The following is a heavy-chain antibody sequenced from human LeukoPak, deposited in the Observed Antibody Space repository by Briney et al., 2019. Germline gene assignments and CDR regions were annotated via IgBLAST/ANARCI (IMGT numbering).Heavy chain of an antibody. CDR3: ASQIPYYYGMDV. CDR2: INQDGSEK. V-gene: IGHV3-7*01. Sequence: GGSLRLSCAASGFTFSDYYMSWIRQAPGKGLEWVANINQDGSEKYYVDSVKGRFTISRDNAKNSLYLQMNSLRAEDTAVYYCASQIPYYYGMDVWGQGTTVTVSS. J-gene: IGHJ6*02. CDR1: GFTFSDYY.